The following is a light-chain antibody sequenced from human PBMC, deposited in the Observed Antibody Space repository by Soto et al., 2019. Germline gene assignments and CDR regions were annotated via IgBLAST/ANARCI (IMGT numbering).Light chain of an antibody. Sequence: QSVLTQPASVSGSPGQSITISCTGTSSDVGNYNLVSWFQQYPGKAPKLLIYEGSKRPSGVSNRFPGSKSGNTASLTISGLQAEDEADYYCCSYAGSSTYVFGTGTKVTVL. CDR2: EGS. CDR3: CSYAGSSTYV. CDR1: SSDVGNYNL. V-gene: IGLV2-23*01. J-gene: IGLJ1*01.